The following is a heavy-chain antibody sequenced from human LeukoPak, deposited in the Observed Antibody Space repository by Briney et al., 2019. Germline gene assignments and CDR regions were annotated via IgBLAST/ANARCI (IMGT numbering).Heavy chain of an antibody. CDR3: ARPYSNSVYYFDS. CDR1: GGSISSSSYY. J-gene: IGHJ4*02. D-gene: IGHD6-6*01. V-gene: IGHV4-39*01. CDR2: IYYSGST. Sequence: SETLSLTCSVSGGSISSSSYYWGWIRQPPGKGLEWIGSIYYSGSTYYNPSLKSRVTISVDTSKNQFSLKLSSVTAADTAVYYCARPYSNSVYYFDSWGQGTLVTVSS.